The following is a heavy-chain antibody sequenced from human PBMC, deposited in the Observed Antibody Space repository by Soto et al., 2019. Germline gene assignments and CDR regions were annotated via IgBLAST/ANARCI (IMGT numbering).Heavy chain of an antibody. D-gene: IGHD3-16*02. J-gene: IGHJ4*02. CDR2: IYYSGST. CDR3: ARGGGSYRFDY. CDR1: GGSISSGGYY. V-gene: IGHV4-31*03. Sequence: QVQLQESGPGLVKPSQTLSLTCTVSGGSISSGGYYWSWIRQHPGKGLEWIGYIYYSGSTYYNPSLKSRITISVDTSKNQFSLKRSSVTAADTAVYYCARGGGSYRFDYWGQGTLVTVSS.